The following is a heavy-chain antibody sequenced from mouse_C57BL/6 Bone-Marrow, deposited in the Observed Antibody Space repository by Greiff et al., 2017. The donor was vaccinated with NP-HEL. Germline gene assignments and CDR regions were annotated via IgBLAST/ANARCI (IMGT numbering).Heavy chain of an antibody. J-gene: IGHJ4*01. D-gene: IGHD6-5*01. CDR2: IYPRSGNT. CDR3: ARSYRGAMDY. V-gene: IGHV1-81*01. Sequence: QVQLKESGAELARPGASVKLSCKASGYTFTSYGISWVKQRTGQGLEWIGEIYPRSGNTYYNEKFKGKATFTADTSSSTAYMELSSLTSEDSAVYFCARSYRGAMDYWGQGTSVTVSS. CDR1: GYTFTSYG.